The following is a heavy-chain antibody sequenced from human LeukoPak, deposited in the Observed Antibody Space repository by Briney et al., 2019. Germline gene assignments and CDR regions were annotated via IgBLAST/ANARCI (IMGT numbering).Heavy chain of an antibody. CDR1: GFTFSDYW. CDR3: ATDRKVGTWDPRFNY. Sequence: GGSLRLSCSASGFTFSDYWMMWVRQAPGKGPEWVGNIRQDDSEKNYVDSVKGRFTISRDNAKFSLYLQMNSLRAEDTAICYCATDRKVGTWDPRFNYWGQGTLVTVSS. V-gene: IGHV3-7*01. CDR2: IRQDDSEK. D-gene: IGHD4-23*01. J-gene: IGHJ4*02.